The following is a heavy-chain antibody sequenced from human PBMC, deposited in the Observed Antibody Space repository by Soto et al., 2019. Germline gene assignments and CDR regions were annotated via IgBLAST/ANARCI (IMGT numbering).Heavy chain of an antibody. CDR2: INPSGGST. CDR3: ARGGLKGGWNDVGDY. Sequence: QVQLVQSGAEVKKPGASVKVSCKASGYTFTSYYMHWVRQAPGQGLEWMGIINPSGGSTSYAQKFQGRVPMTRDTSTSTVYMELSSLRSEDTAVYYCARGGLKGGWNDVGDYWGQGTLVTVSS. CDR1: GYTFTSYY. V-gene: IGHV1-46*01. J-gene: IGHJ4*02. D-gene: IGHD1-1*01.